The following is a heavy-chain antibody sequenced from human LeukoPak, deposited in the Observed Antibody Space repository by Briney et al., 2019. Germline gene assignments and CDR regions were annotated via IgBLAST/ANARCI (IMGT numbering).Heavy chain of an antibody. CDR3: ARASSYYYDSSGYYQDY. J-gene: IGHJ4*02. Sequence: SETLSLTCTVSGGSISSGDYYWSWIRPPPGKGLEWIGFIYYSGSTYYTPSLKSRVTISVDTSKNQFSLKLSSVTAADTAVYYCARASSYYYDSSGYYQDYWGQGTLVTVSS. V-gene: IGHV4-30-4*01. CDR2: IYYSGST. CDR1: GGSISSGDYY. D-gene: IGHD3-22*01.